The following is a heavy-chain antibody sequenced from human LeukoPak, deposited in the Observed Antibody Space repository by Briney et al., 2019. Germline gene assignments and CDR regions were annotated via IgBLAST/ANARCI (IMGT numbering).Heavy chain of an antibody. V-gene: IGHV1-2*02. D-gene: IGHD2-2*01. CDR2: INPNSGGT. J-gene: IGHJ5*02. CDR3: AREVIVVVPAAGTDWFDP. CDR1: GYTFTSYG. Sequence: ASVKVSCKASGYTFTSYGISWVRQAPGQGLEWMGWINPNSGGTNYAQKFQGRVTMTRDTSISTAYMELSRLRSDDTAVYYCAREVIVVVPAAGTDWFDPWGQGTLVTVSS.